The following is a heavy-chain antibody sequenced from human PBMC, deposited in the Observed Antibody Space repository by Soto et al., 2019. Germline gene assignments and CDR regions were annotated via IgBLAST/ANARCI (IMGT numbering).Heavy chain of an antibody. J-gene: IGHJ4*02. Sequence: GWSLRLSCAASGVTFSSYAMSWVRQAPGKGLEGVSAISGSGGSTYYADSVKGRFTISRDNSKNTLYLQVNSLRAEDTAVYYCAKEGFSSVVVTATSEYWGQGTLVHVSS. CDR2: ISGSGGST. CDR3: AKEGFSSVVVTATSEY. D-gene: IGHD2-21*02. V-gene: IGHV3-23*01. CDR1: GVTFSSYA.